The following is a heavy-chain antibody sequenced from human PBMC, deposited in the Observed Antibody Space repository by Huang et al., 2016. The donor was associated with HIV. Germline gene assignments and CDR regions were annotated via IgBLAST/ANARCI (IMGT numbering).Heavy chain of an antibody. D-gene: IGHD4-17*01. CDR1: GFTLTTFS. V-gene: IGHV3-21*01. Sequence: EVQLVESGGGLVKPGGSLRLSCAAPGFTLTTFSMNWGRRAPGRGMQWVPSINVTGTHTYYADSVEVRFTISRDNSRNSLYLQVNSLRAEDTAVYYCVRIGYGENSYGSGYFDPWGQGTLVAVSS. CDR3: VRIGYGENSYGSGYFDP. J-gene: IGHJ5*02. CDR2: INVTGTHT.